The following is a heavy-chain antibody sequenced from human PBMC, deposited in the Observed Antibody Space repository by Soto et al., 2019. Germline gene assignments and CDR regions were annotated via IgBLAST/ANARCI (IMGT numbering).Heavy chain of an antibody. Sequence: SETLSLTCTVSGGSISSGDYYWSWIRQPPGKGLEWIGYIYYSGSTYYNPSLKSRVTISVDTSKNQFSLKLSSVTAADTAVYYCARDQESSSWYGMDVWGQGTTVTV. J-gene: IGHJ6*02. CDR1: GGSISSGDYY. CDR3: ARDQESSSWYGMDV. D-gene: IGHD6-13*01. CDR2: IYYSGST. V-gene: IGHV4-30-4*01.